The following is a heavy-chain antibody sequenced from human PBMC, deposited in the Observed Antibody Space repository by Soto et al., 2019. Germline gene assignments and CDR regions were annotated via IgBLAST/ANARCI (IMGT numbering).Heavy chain of an antibody. V-gene: IGHV1-69*13. J-gene: IGHJ6*02. D-gene: IGHD2-2*01. Sequence: GASVKVSCKASGGTFSSYAISWVRQAPGQGLEWMGGIIPIFGTANYAQKFQGRVTITADESTSTAYMELSSLRSEDTAVYYCARDIVVVPAVYYYYGMDVWGQGTTVTVSS. CDR3: ARDIVVVPAVYYYYGMDV. CDR2: IIPIFGTA. CDR1: GGTFSSYA.